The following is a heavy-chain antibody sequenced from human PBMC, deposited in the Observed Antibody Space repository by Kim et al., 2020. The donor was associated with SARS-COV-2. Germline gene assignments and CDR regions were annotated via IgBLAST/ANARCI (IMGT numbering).Heavy chain of an antibody. CDR3: ARHNYDILTGWNPYYFDY. J-gene: IGHJ4*02. D-gene: IGHD3-9*01. Sequence: SETLSLTCTVSGGSISSYYWSWIRQPPGKGLEWIGYIYYSGSTNYNPSLKSRVTISVDTSKNQFSLKLSSVTAADTAVYYCARHNYDILTGWNPYYFDYWGQGTLVTVSS. CDR1: GGSISSYY. CDR2: IYYSGST. V-gene: IGHV4-59*08.